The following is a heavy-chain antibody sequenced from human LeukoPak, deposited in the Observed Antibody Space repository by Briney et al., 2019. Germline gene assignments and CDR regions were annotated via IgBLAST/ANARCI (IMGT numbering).Heavy chain of an antibody. V-gene: IGHV4-39*01. J-gene: IGHJ3*02. CDR3: ARRPEALHAFDI. CDR2: LYYSGTT. Sequence: PSETLSLTCTVSGDSISSSGYYWGWIRQSPGKGLGWIGSLYYSGTTYYNPSLKSRVTISADTSKNQFSLKVSSVTAADTAVYYCARRPEALHAFDIWGQGTTVTVSS. CDR1: GDSISSSGYY.